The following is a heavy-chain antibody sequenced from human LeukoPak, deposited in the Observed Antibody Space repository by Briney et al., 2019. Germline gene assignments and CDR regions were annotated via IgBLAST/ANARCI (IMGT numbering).Heavy chain of an antibody. D-gene: IGHD2-2*01. Sequence: ASVKVSCKAPGYTFTSYGISWVRQAPGQGLEWMGWISAYNGNTNYAQKLQGRVTMTTDTSTSTAYMELRSLRSDDTAVYYCARGEERVRVPAAMWGLDYWGQGTLVTVSS. CDR1: GYTFTSYG. CDR3: ARGEERVRVPAAMWGLDY. V-gene: IGHV1-18*01. CDR2: ISAYNGNT. J-gene: IGHJ4*02.